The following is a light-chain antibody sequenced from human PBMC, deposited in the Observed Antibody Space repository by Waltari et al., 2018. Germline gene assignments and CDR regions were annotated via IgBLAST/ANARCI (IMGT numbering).Light chain of an antibody. J-gene: IGKJ4*01. V-gene: IGKV3-20*01. CDR2: WVS. CDR3: QQYGDSPLT. CDR1: ESVTSNY. Sequence: EIVLTQSPGTLSLSPGERATLSCRASESVTSNYLAWYQQTPGQAPRLLIHWVSNRATAIPDRFTGSGSGTDFTLTISSLEPEDFALYYCQQYGDSPLTFGGGTKLEIK.